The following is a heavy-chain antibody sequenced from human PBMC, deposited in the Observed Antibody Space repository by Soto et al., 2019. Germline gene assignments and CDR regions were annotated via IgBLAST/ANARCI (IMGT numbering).Heavy chain of an antibody. CDR2: IYYSGST. Sequence: SETLSLTCTVSGGSISSYYWSWIRQPPGKGLEWIGYIYYSGSTNYNPSLKSRVTISVDTSKNQFSLKLSSVTAADTAVYYCARGWLQPGWFDPWGQGTLVTVSS. V-gene: IGHV4-59*01. CDR1: GGSISSYY. CDR3: ARGWLQPGWFDP. J-gene: IGHJ5*02. D-gene: IGHD5-12*01.